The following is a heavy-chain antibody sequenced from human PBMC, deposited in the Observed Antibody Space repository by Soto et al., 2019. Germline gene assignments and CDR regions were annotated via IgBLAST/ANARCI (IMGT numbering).Heavy chain of an antibody. CDR3: ARSRCPSTVVTGCGAFDI. V-gene: IGHV4-59*01. Sequence: SETLSLICTVSGGSISSYYWSWIRQPPGKGLEWIGYIYYSGSTNYNPSLKSRVTISVDTSKNQFSLKLSPVTAADTAVYYCARSRCPSTVVTGCGAFDIWGQGTMVTVSS. J-gene: IGHJ3*02. CDR2: IYYSGST. D-gene: IGHD2-15*01. CDR1: GGSISSYY.